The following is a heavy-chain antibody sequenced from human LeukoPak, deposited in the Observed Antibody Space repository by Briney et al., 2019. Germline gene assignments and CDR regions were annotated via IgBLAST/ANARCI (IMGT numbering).Heavy chain of an antibody. D-gene: IGHD2-15*01. V-gene: IGHV3-23*01. J-gene: IGHJ6*02. CDR2: ISGSGGST. CDR1: GFTFSSYA. CDR3: AKVVRYCSGGSCYPGYYYYGMDV. Sequence: PGASLRLSCTASGFTFSSYAMSWVRQAPGQGLEWVSAISGSGGSTYYADSVKGRFTISRDNSKNTLYLQMNSLRAEDTAVYYCAKVVRYCSGGSCYPGYYYYGMDVWGQGTTVTVSS.